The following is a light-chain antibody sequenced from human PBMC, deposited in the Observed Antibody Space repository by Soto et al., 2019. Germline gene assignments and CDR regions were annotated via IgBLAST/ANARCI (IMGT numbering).Light chain of an antibody. V-gene: IGKV3-15*01. CDR2: AAS. J-gene: IGKJ5*01. Sequence: EIVMTQSPVTLSVSPGERVTLSCRASQSVSNNLAWYQQKSGQAPRLLIYAASTRVTGIPARFSGSGSGTEFTLTISNLQSEDFAIYYCQQYNNWPPVTFGQGTRLEIK. CDR3: QQYNNWPPVT. CDR1: QSVSNN.